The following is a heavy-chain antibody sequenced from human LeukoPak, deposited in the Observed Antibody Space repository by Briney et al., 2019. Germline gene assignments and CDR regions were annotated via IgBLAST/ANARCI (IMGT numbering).Heavy chain of an antibody. J-gene: IGHJ4*02. Sequence: SETLSLTCSVSGGSLNVYYWNWIRQSPGKGLEWIGSISYSGSTNYNSSLTSRVTISIDTSKNRFSLKVSSVTAADTAMYYCARGGSRSYTSSTLDYWGQGTLVTVSS. D-gene: IGHD6-6*01. CDR1: GGSLNVYY. CDR3: ARGGSRSYTSSTLDY. V-gene: IGHV4-59*01. CDR2: ISYSGST.